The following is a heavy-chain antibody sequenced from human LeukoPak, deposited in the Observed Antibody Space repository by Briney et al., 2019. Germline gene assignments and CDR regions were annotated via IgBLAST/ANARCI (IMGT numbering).Heavy chain of an antibody. CDR2: ISAYNGNT. J-gene: IGHJ4*02. CDR1: GYTFTSYG. V-gene: IGHV1-18*01. CDR3: ARGVRSSWSRYYFDY. D-gene: IGHD6-13*01. Sequence: RASVKVSCKASGYTFTSYGISWVRQAPGQGLEWMGWISAYNGNTNYAQKLQGRVTMTTDTSTSTAYMELRSLRSDDTAVYYCARGVRSSWSRYYFDYWGQGTLVTVSS.